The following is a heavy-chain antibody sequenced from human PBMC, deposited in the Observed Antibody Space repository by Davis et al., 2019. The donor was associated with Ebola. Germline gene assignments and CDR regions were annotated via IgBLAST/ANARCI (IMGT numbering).Heavy chain of an antibody. CDR3: ARDFVY. CDR2: INHSGST. Sequence: GSLRLSCTVSGGSISSSNWWSWVRQPPGKGLEWIGEINHSGSTNYNPSLKSRVTISLDTSKNQFSLKLTSVTAADTAVYFCARDFVYWAQGTLVTVSS. V-gene: IGHV4-4*01. CDR1: GGSISSSNW. J-gene: IGHJ4*02.